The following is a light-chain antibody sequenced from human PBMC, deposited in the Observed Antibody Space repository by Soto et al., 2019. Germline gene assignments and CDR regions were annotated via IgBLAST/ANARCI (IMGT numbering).Light chain of an antibody. V-gene: IGKV1-8*01. CDR1: QGISSY. Sequence: AIRMTQSPSSLSASPGDRVTITCRASQGISSYLAWYQQKPGKAPKLLIYAASTLQSGVPSRFSGSGSGTDFTLTISCLQSEDFATYYCQQYYSYWTFGQGTKVDI. CDR2: AAS. CDR3: QQYYSYWT. J-gene: IGKJ1*01.